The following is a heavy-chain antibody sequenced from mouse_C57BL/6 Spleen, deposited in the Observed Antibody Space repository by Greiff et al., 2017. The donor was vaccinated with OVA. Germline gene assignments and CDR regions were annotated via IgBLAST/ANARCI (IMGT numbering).Heavy chain of an antibody. J-gene: IGHJ3*01. CDR2: IWSGGST. V-gene: IGHV2-2*01. CDR3: APMVTTGFAY. D-gene: IGHD2-2*01. CDR1: GFSLTSYG. Sequence: QVQLQQSGPGLVQPSQSLSITCTVSGFSLTSYGVHWVRQSPGKGLEWLGVIWSGGSTDYNAAFISRLSISKDNSKSQVFFKMNSLQADDTAIYYCAPMVTTGFAYWGQGTLVTVSA.